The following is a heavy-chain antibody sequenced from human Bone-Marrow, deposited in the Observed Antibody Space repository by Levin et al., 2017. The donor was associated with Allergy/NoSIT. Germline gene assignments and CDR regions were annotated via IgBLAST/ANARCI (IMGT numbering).Heavy chain of an antibody. Sequence: GESLKISCAASGFPFSSYEMNWVRPAPGKGLEWVSYISSRNTTIYYADSVKGRFSISRDNAENSLFLLMNRLRAEDTAIYYCAREGLFMVGGFDYWGRGTLVTVSS. CDR1: GFPFSSYE. CDR2: ISSRNTTI. V-gene: IGHV3-48*03. CDR3: AREGLFMVGGFDY. J-gene: IGHJ4*02. D-gene: IGHD3-10*01.